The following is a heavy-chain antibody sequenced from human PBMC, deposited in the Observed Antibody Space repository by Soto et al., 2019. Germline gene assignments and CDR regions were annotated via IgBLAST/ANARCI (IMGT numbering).Heavy chain of an antibody. Sequence: EVQLLESGGGLVQPGGSLRLSCAASGFTFSSYAMSWVRQAPGKGLEWVSAISGSGGSTYYADSVKGRFTISRDNSKNTLYLPLNSLRAEDTAVYYCAKGTIYSGPLFDYWGQGTLVTVSS. J-gene: IGHJ4*02. CDR3: AKGTIYSGPLFDY. CDR1: GFTFSSYA. V-gene: IGHV3-23*01. CDR2: ISGSGGST. D-gene: IGHD5-12*01.